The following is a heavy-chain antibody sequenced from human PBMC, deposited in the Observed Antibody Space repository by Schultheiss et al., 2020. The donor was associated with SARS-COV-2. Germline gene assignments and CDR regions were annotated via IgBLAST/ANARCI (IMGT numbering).Heavy chain of an antibody. CDR2: ISAGGDIT. CDR1: GFTFSNYA. J-gene: IGHJ4*02. D-gene: IGHD3-16*02. CDR3: AIYDYVWGSYRTFAY. Sequence: GESLKISCAASGFTFSNYAMSWVRQAPGKGLEWVSGISAGGDITYYADSVKGRFTISRDNSKNTLYLQMNSLRAEDTAVYYCAIYDYVWGSYRTFAYWGQGTRVTVS. V-gene: IGHV3-23*01.